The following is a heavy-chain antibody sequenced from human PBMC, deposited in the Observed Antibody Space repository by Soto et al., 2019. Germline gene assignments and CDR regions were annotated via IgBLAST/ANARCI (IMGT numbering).Heavy chain of an antibody. CDR2: IIPNFGNA. CDR3: ARVSSASLSDGIDY. V-gene: IGHV1-69*13. CDR1: GYTFTSYG. D-gene: IGHD6-6*01. Sequence: SVKVSCKASGYTFTSYGIGWVRQAPGQGLEWMGGIIPNFGNANYAQKLQGRVTITADESTSTAYMELSSLRSEDTAVYYCARVSSASLSDGIDYWGQGTLVTVSS. J-gene: IGHJ4*02.